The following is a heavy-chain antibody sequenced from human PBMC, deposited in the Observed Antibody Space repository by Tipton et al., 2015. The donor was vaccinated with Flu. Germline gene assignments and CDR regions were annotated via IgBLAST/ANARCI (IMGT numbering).Heavy chain of an antibody. J-gene: IGHJ4*02. CDR1: DYSISSGYY. D-gene: IGHD3-10*01. CDR3: ARSTYYYGSGSSDY. V-gene: IGHV4-38-2*01. Sequence: PGLVKPSETLSLICAVSDYSISSGYYWGWIRQPPGKGLEWIGCISHTGRTYYNPSLKSRVTISVDTAKNQSSQRLNSVTASDTAVYYCARSTYYYGSGSSDYWGQGTLVTVSS. CDR2: ISHTGRT.